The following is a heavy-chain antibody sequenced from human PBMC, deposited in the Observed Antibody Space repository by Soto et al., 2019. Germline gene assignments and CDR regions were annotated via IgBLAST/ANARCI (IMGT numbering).Heavy chain of an antibody. CDR2: IYYSGST. V-gene: IGHV4-39*01. CDR1: GGSISSSSYY. Sequence: SETLSLTCTVSGGSISSSSYYWGWIRQPPGKGLEWIGGIYYSGSTYYNPSLKSRVTISVDTSKNQFSLKLSSVTAADTAVYYCARRGFLEWSDWFDPWGQGTLVTVSS. J-gene: IGHJ5*02. D-gene: IGHD3-3*01. CDR3: ARRGFLEWSDWFDP.